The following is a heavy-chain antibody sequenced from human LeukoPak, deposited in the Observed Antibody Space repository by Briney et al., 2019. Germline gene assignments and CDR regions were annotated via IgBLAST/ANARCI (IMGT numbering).Heavy chain of an antibody. CDR2: ISGSGGST. J-gene: IGHJ5*02. V-gene: IGHV3-23*01. D-gene: IGHD6-13*01. Sequence: GGSLRLSCAASGFPFSSYAMSWVRQAPGKRLEWVSAISGSGGSTYYADSVKGRFTISRDNSKSTLYLQMNSLRAEDTAVYYCAKPGIAAAGTGWFDPWGQGTLVTVSS. CDR1: GFPFSSYA. CDR3: AKPGIAAAGTGWFDP.